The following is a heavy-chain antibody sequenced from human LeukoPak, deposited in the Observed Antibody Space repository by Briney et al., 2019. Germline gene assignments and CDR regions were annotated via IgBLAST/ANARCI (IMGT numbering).Heavy chain of an antibody. CDR1: GGSISSGSYY. D-gene: IGHD5-12*01. V-gene: IGHV4-61*02. J-gene: IGHJ6*03. CDR3: ARRGNHYYFYYMDV. Sequence: PSQTLSLTCTVSGGSISSGSYYWSWIRQPAGQGLEYIGRMYTSGSTNYNPSLKSRITISVDTSKNQFSLNLTSVTAADTAVYYCARRGNHYYFYYMDVWGKGTTVTVSS. CDR2: MYTSGST.